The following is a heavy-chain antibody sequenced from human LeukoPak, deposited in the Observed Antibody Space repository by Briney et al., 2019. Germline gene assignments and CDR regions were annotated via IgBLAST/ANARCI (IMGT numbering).Heavy chain of an antibody. CDR1: GGSFSGYY. CDR3: AGSGSYYRADYYYYYMDV. J-gene: IGHJ6*03. D-gene: IGHD3-10*01. V-gene: IGHV4-59*10. CDR2: IYTSGST. Sequence: SETLSLTCAVYGGSFSGYYWSWIRQPAGKGLEWIGRIYTSGSTNYNPSLKSRVTMSVDTSKNQFSLKLSSVTAADTAVYYCAGSGSYYRADYYYYYMDVWGKGTTVTISS.